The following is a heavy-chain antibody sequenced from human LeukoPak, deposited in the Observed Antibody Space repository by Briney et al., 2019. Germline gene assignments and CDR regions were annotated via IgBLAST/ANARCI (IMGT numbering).Heavy chain of an antibody. CDR2: INHSGST. J-gene: IGHJ5*02. CDR3: ARSGDGYNVSPFDP. CDR1: GGSFSGYY. D-gene: IGHD5-24*01. V-gene: IGHV4-34*01. Sequence: SETLSLTCAVYGGSFSGYYWSWIRQPPGKGLEWIGEINHSGSTNYNPSLKSRVTISVDTSKNQISLKLSSVTAADTAVYYCARSGDGYNVSPFDPWGQGTLVTVSS.